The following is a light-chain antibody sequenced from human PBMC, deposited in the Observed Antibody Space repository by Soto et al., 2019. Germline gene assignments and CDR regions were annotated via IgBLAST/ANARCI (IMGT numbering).Light chain of an antibody. CDR2: EGN. CDR1: SSDVGTYNL. Sequence: QSALTQPASVSGCPGGSITISCTGTSSDVGTYNLVTWYQQHPGRVPKLILYEGNKRPSGVSSRLSASKSGNTASLTISWLQAEDEADYFCCSYAPSRTLLFGGGSKVTV. V-gene: IGLV2-23*01. J-gene: IGLJ2*01. CDR3: CSYAPSRTLL.